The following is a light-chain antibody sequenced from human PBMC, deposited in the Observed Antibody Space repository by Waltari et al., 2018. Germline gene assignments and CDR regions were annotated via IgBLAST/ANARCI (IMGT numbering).Light chain of an antibody. Sequence: DIVLTQSPGTLSVSPGERATLSCRASQSVRNNYLAWYQQKPGQAPRLLFYEVSNRASGTPDRFSGSGSGTDFTLTISRLEPEDFAVYYCQQYGNSRTFGQGTKVDMK. CDR1: QSVRNNY. V-gene: IGKV3-20*01. CDR2: EVS. J-gene: IGKJ1*01. CDR3: QQYGNSRT.